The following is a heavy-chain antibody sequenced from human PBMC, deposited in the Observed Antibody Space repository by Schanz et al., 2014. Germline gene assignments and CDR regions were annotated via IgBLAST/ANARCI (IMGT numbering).Heavy chain of an antibody. CDR3: VRDKKGFVAVAGRAPFDY. CDR1: GFNFNTYA. J-gene: IGHJ4*02. Sequence: EVQLLESGGGLAQPGGSLRLACAASGFNFNTYAMSWVRQAPGKGLEWVSGLTEGGGGTYYTDAVKGRFTISRDSSKNTLYLQVNNLSAEDTAVYYCVRDKKGFVAVAGRAPFDYWGQGTLVTVSS. V-gene: IGHV3-23*01. CDR2: LTEGGGGT. D-gene: IGHD6-19*01.